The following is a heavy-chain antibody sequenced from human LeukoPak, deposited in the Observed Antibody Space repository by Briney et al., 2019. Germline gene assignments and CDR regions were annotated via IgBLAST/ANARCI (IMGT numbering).Heavy chain of an antibody. V-gene: IGHV3-74*01. CDR2: INTDGSST. J-gene: IGHJ4*02. CDR3: ARDRAATDLDY. Sequence: GGSLRLSYAASGFTFSSYWMYWVRQAPGKGLVWVSRINTDGSSTSYADSVKGRFTISRDIAKNTLYLQMNSLRAEDTAVYYCARDRAATDLDYWGQGTLVTVSS. CDR1: GFTFSSYW. D-gene: IGHD6-13*01.